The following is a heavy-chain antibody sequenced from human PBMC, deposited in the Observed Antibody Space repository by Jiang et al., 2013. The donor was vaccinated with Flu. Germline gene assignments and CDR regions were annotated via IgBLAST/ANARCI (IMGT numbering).Heavy chain of an antibody. J-gene: IGHJ6*02. CDR1: GNTFTSYG. V-gene: IGHV1-3*01. Sequence: SGAEVKKPGASVTVSCKASGNTFTSYGMHWVRQAPGQSLEWMGWINVVHGHTVYSQKFQDRVTLTRDTSATTAYMDLSSLISEDTAVYYCATEDTVAAISGEKYGMDVWGQGTTVTVSS. CDR3: ATEDTVAAISGEKYGMDV. D-gene: IGHD5-12*01. CDR2: INVVHGHT.